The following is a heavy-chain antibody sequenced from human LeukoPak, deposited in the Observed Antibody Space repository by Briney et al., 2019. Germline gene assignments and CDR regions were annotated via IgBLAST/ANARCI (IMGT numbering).Heavy chain of an antibody. D-gene: IGHD6-19*01. CDR3: ARERGHSSGWYI. Sequence: ASVKVSCKASGYTFTGYYMHWVRQAPGQGLEWMGWINPNSGGTNYAQKFQGRVTMTRDTSISTAYMELSRLRSEDTTVYYCARERGHSSGWYIWGQGTLVTVSS. J-gene: IGHJ4*02. CDR2: INPNSGGT. V-gene: IGHV1-2*02. CDR1: GYTFTGYY.